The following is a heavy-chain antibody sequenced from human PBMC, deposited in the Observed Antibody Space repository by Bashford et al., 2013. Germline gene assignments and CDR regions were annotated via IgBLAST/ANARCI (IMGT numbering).Heavy chain of an antibody. V-gene: IGHV4-59*01. CDR1: GASISSYY. D-gene: IGHD3-9*01. J-gene: IGHJ3*01. CDR2: IYYSGST. CDR3: AREARYYERNSYHDAFDL. Sequence: ETLSLTCTVSGASISSYYWNWIRQPPRKGLEWIGYIYYSGSTNYNPSLESRVTISKDPSNTQFSLQLSFVTAADTAVYYCAREARYYERNSYHDAFDLWGQGATVTVSS.